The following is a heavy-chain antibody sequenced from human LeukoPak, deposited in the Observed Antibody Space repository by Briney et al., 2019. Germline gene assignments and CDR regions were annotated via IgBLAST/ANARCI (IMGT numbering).Heavy chain of an antibody. D-gene: IGHD4-17*01. J-gene: IGHJ6*03. CDR2: IIPIFGTA. CDR1: GCTFSSYA. V-gene: IGHV1-69*01. Sequence: ASVKVSCKASGCTFSSYAISWVRQAPGQGLEWTGGIIPIFGTANYAQKFQGRVTITADESTSTAYMELNSLRSEDTAVYYCARGERDYGDHMDVWGKGTTVTVSS. CDR3: ARGERDYGDHMDV.